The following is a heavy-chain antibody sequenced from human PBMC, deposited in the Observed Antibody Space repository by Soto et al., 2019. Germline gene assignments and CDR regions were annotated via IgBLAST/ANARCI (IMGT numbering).Heavy chain of an antibody. CDR3: ARPPGRSPYDFWSGYYPAFPGLYGMDV. CDR1: GGSISSGGYY. D-gene: IGHD3-3*01. J-gene: IGHJ6*02. Sequence: PSETLSLTCTVSGGSISSGGYYWSWIRQHPGKGLEWIGYIYYSGSTYYNPSLKSRVTISVDTSKNQFSLKLSSVTAADTAVYYCARPPGRSPYDFWSGYYPAFPGLYGMDVWGQGTTVTVSS. V-gene: IGHV4-31*03. CDR2: IYYSGST.